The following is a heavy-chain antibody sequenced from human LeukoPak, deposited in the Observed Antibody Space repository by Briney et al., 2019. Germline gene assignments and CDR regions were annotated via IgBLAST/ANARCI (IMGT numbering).Heavy chain of an antibody. J-gene: IGHJ6*02. CDR3: ARGHYGMEV. V-gene: IGHV3-7*05. CDR1: GFTFSSYS. Sequence: GGSLRLSCAASGFTFSSYSMNWVRQAPGKGLEWVASIKHDARETYYVDSVKGRFTLTRDNARGSMFLQMNSLRAEDTALYYCARGHYGMEVWGQGTSVIVSS. CDR2: IKHDARET.